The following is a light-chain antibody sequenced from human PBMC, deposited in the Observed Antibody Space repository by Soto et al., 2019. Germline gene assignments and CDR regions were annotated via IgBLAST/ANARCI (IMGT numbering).Light chain of an antibody. V-gene: IGLV2-14*01. CDR1: SSDVGGYNY. Sequence: QSVLTQPASVSGSPGQSITISCTGTSSDVGGYNYVSWYQQHPGKAPKLMIYDVSNRPSGVSNRFSGSKSGNTASLIISGLQAEDEADYYCSSYTSSSIPHVFGTATKVTV. CDR3: SSYTSSSIPHV. CDR2: DVS. J-gene: IGLJ1*01.